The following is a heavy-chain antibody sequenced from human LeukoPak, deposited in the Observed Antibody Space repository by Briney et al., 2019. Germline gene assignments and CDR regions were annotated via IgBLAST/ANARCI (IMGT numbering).Heavy chain of an antibody. V-gene: IGHV1-69*13. D-gene: IGHD2-2*01. Sequence: SVKVSCKASGGTFSRYAISWVRQAPGQGLEWMGGIIPIFGTANYAQKFQGRVTITADESTSTAYMELSSLRSEDTAVYYCARCSTSLMGWFDPWGQGTLVTVSS. J-gene: IGHJ5*02. CDR1: GGTFSRYA. CDR3: ARCSTSLMGWFDP. CDR2: IIPIFGTA.